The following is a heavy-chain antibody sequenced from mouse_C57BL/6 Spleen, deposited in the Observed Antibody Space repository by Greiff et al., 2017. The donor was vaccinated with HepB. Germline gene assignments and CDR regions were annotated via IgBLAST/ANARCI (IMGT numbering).Heavy chain of an antibody. CDR1: GYTFTSYW. CDR3: ARPAYYRTTREIFFAY. CDR2: IHPNSGST. Sequence: QVQLKQPGAELVKPGASVKLSCKASGYTFTSYWMHWVKQRPGQGLEWIGMIHPNSGSTNYNEKFKSKATLTVDKSSSTAYMQLSSLTSEDSAVYYCARPAYYRTTREIFFAYWGQGTLVTVSA. V-gene: IGHV1-64*01. D-gene: IGHD2-12*01. J-gene: IGHJ3*01.